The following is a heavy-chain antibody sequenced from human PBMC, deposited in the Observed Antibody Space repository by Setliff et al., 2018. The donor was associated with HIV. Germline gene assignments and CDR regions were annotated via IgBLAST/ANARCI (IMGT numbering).Heavy chain of an antibody. D-gene: IGHD2-2*01. Sequence: ASVKVSCKASGYTFTSYYMHWVRQAPGQGLEWMGIINPSSGSTTYAQKFQGRVTRTRDTSTSTVYMELSSLRSEDTAVYYCARSLQWGCSSTTCYVGYWGQGTLVTVSS. CDR1: GYTFTSYY. CDR3: ARSLQWGCSSTTCYVGY. CDR2: INPSSGST. V-gene: IGHV1-46*01. J-gene: IGHJ4*02.